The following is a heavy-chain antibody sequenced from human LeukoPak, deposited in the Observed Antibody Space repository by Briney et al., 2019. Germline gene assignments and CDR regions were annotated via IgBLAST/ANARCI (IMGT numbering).Heavy chain of an antibody. J-gene: IGHJ4*02. CDR3: ARHLGSGWSIDY. CDR1: GGSVSGSYY. CDR2: MYSSGTI. Sequence: TSETLSLTCTVSGGSVSGSYYWNWIRQPPGKGLEWIGYMYSSGTINYNPSLKSRVTISVDTSKNQFSLKLSSVTAADTAMYYCARHLGSGWSIDYWGQGTLVTVSS. V-gene: IGHV4-59*08. D-gene: IGHD6-19*01.